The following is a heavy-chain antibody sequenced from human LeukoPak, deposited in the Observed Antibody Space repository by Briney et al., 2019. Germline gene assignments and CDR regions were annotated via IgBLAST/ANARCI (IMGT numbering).Heavy chain of an antibody. V-gene: IGHV1-2*02. J-gene: IGHJ3*02. Sequence: GASVKVSCKASGYTFTGYYMHWVRQAPGQGLEWMGWINPNSGGTNYAQKFQGRVTMTRDTSISTAYMELSRLRSDDTAVYYCARALALLWFGELLYRGHDAFDIWGQGTMVTVSS. CDR3: ARALALLWFGELLYRGHDAFDI. CDR1: GYTFTGYY. D-gene: IGHD3-10*01. CDR2: INPNSGGT.